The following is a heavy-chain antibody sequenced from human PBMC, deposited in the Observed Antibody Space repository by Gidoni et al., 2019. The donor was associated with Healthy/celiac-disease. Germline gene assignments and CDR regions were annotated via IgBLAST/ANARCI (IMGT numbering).Heavy chain of an antibody. CDR1: GGTFSSYA. CDR2: IIPLVGTA. Sequence: QVQLVQSGAEVKKPGSSVKVSCKASGGTFSSYAISWVRQAPGQGLEWMGGIIPLVGTANDAQKFQGRVTITADESTSTAYMELSSLRSEDTAVYYCARDPGYCSGGSCPHWGQGTLVTVSS. J-gene: IGHJ4*02. CDR3: ARDPGYCSGGSCPH. D-gene: IGHD2-15*01. V-gene: IGHV1-69*01.